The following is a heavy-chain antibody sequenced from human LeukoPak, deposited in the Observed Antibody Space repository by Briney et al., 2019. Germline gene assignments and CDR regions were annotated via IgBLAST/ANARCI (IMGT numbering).Heavy chain of an antibody. V-gene: IGHV1-58*01. CDR3: ATDDVTAGTKTALGY. CDR2: IVVGSGNT. Sequence: SVKVSCKASGFTFTSSAVQWVRQARGQGLEWIGWIVVGSGNTNYAQKFQERVTINRDTSTSTAYMELSSLRSEDTAVYYCATDDVTAGTKTALGYWGQGTLVTVSS. J-gene: IGHJ4*02. D-gene: IGHD1-1*01. CDR1: GFTFTSSA.